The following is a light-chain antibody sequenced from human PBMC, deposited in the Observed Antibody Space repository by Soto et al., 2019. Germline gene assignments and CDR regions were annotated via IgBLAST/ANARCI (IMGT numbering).Light chain of an antibody. CDR3: QQFHTWPVT. Sequence: IVLIQSPATLSVTPGERVTFSCRASQSVGANLAWYRHKPGQAPRLLISYASSGATGVPGRFSGSGYGTEFTLTINSLQAEDFAIYYSQQFHTWPVTFGGGTMV. J-gene: IGKJ4*01. V-gene: IGKV3-15*01. CDR2: YAS. CDR1: QSVGAN.